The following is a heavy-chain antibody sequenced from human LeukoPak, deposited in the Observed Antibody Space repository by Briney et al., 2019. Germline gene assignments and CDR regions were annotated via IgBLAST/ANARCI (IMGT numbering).Heavy chain of an antibody. Sequence: ETLSLTCSASGGSVSSGNYFWGWIRQPPGKGLEWIGNINYIGSTAYNPSLKSRATMSVDTSKNQFSLKMTSLTAADTAVYYCARLSKGRYFDYVFDYWGQGTLVTVSS. J-gene: IGHJ4*02. CDR3: ARLSKGRYFDYVFDY. D-gene: IGHD3-9*01. V-gene: IGHV4-39*01. CDR2: INYIGST. CDR1: GGSVSSGNYF.